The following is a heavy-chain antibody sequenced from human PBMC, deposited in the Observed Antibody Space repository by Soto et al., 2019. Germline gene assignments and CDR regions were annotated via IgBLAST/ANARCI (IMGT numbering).Heavy chain of an antibody. CDR1: GGTFSSYA. V-gene: IGHV1-69*13. D-gene: IGHD6-13*01. CDR3: ARANIAAFMPSSYYYGMGV. CDR2: IIPIFGTA. Sequence: SVKVSCKASGGTFSSYAISWVRQAPGQGLEWMGGIIPIFGTANYAQKFQGRVTITADESTSTAYMELSSLRSEDTAVYYCARANIAAFMPSSYYYGMGVWGQGTTVTVSS. J-gene: IGHJ6*02.